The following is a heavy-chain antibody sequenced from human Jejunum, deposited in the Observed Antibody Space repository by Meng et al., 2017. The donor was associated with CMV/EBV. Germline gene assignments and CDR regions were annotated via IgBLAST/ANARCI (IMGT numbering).Heavy chain of an antibody. CDR2: DSGST. CDR3: ARDPKSSSWYHFDS. V-gene: IGHV4-59*01. D-gene: IGHD6-13*01. J-gene: IGHJ4*02. Sequence: IASGVSISSYYWGWIRQSPGKGLEWIAYDSGSTNYTPSLGSRVTISLDTSKNQFSLKLRSVTAADTAVYYCARDPKSSSWYHFDSWGQGTLVTVSS. CDR1: GVSISSYY.